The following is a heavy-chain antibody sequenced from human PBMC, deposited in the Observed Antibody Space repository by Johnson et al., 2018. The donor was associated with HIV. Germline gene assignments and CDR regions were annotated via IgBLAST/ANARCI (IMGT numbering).Heavy chain of an antibody. CDR1: GFTFSSYA. D-gene: IGHD6-19*01. V-gene: IGHV3-30*04. CDR3: ARDGWGSRGWDDAFDI. Sequence: QVQLVESGGGVVQPGRSLRLSCAASGFTFSSYAMHWVRQAPGKGLEWVAVISYDGGNKYYAASVKGRFTISRDNSKNTLYLQMNSLRAEDTAVYYYARDGWGSRGWDDAFDIWGQGTMVTVSS. CDR2: ISYDGGNK. J-gene: IGHJ3*02.